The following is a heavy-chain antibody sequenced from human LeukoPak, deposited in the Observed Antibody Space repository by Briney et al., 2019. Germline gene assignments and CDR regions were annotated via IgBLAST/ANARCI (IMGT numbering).Heavy chain of an antibody. J-gene: IGHJ4*02. D-gene: IGHD3-16*01. V-gene: IGHV3-23*01. CDR2: ITGSGDST. Sequence: GGSLRLSCAASGFIFSTYAMSWVRQAPGKGLEWVSAITGSGDSTYYADSVKGRFTISRDNSKNTLYLQMNSLRAEDTAVYYCARGVVARGDYWGQGTLVTVSS. CDR1: GFIFSTYA. CDR3: ARGVVARGDY.